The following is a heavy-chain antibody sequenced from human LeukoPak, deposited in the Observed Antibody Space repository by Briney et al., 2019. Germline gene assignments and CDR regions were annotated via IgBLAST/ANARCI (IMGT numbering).Heavy chain of an antibody. CDR1: GYTFTSYD. J-gene: IGHJ2*01. CDR3: ARGYTTEWYFDL. V-gene: IGHV1-8*03. Sequence: ASVTVSCKASGYTFTSYDINWVRQATGQGLEWMGWMNPNSGNTGYAQKFQGRVTITRNTSISTAYMELRSLRSDDTAVYYCARGYTTEWYFDLWGRGTLVTVSS. CDR2: MNPNSGNT. D-gene: IGHD4-17*01.